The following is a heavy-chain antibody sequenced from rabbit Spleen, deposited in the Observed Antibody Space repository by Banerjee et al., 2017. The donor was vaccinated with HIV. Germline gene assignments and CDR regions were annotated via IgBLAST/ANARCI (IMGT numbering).Heavy chain of an antibody. Sequence: QEQLEESGGDLVKPEGSLTLTCTASGFSFSNSYWICWVRQAPGKGLEWVGCIYAGSSGSTYYASWAKGRFTISKTSSTTVTLQLTSLTAADTATYFCARDQAGDADYGPYYLNLWGPGTLVTVS. V-gene: IGHV1S45*01. CDR2: IYAGSSGST. D-gene: IGHD2-1*01. CDR3: ARDQAGDADYGPYYLNL. J-gene: IGHJ4*01. CDR1: GFSFSNSYW.